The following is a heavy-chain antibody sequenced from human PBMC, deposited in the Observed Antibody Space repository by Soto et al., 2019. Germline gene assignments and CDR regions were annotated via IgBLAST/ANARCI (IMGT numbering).Heavy chain of an antibody. J-gene: IGHJ6*02. CDR1: GYSFTSYW. CDR3: ARARTPYDILTGYSYYYGMDV. D-gene: IGHD3-9*01. Sequence: PGESLKISCNGSGYSFTSYWIGWVRQMPGKGLEWMGIIYPGDSDTRYSPSFQGQVTISADKSISTAYLQWSSLKASDTAMYYCARARTPYDILTGYSYYYGMDVWGQGTTVTVSS. V-gene: IGHV5-51*01. CDR2: IYPGDSDT.